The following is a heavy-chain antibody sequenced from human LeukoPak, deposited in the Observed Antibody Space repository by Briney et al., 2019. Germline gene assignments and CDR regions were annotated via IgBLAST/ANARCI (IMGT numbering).Heavy chain of an antibody. D-gene: IGHD3-10*01. CDR2: ISGSGGST. V-gene: IGHV3-23*01. CDR1: RFSFSNYW. CDR3: AKDTIYYYGSGSPSYFDN. Sequence: GGSLRLSCAASRFSFSNYWMHWVRQAPGKGLEWVSSISGSGGSTYYADSVRGRFTISRDSSNNRLYLKMNTLRAEDTAVYYCAKDTIYYYGSGSPSYFDNWGQGTLVIVSS. J-gene: IGHJ4*02.